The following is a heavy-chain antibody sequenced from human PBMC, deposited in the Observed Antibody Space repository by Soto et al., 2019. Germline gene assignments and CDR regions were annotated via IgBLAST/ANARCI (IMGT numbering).Heavy chain of an antibody. V-gene: IGHV4-39*01. Sequence: PSETLSLTCTFSGFSISSSSYYLGWIRQPPGKGLEWIGSIYYSGSTYYNPSLKSRVTISVDTSKNQFSLKLSSVTAADTAVYYCARARQYYDCELDPWGQGTLVTVSS. CDR2: IYYSGST. CDR1: GFSISSSSYY. CDR3: ARARQYYDCELDP. J-gene: IGHJ5*02. D-gene: IGHD3-22*01.